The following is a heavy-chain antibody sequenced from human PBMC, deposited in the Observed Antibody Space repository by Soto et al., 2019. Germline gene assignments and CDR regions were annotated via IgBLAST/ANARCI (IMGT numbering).Heavy chain of an antibody. D-gene: IGHD3-22*01. CDR1: GGTFSSYA. CDR3: AKSRLRDYYDSSGYYDLFDY. J-gene: IGHJ4*02. CDR2: IIPIFGTA. V-gene: IGHV1-69*13. Sequence: ASVKVSCKASGGTFSSYAISWVRQAPGQGLEWMGGIIPIFGTANYAQKFQGRVTITADESTSTAYMELSSLRSEDTAVYYCAKSRLRDYYDSSGYYDLFDYWGQGTLVTVSS.